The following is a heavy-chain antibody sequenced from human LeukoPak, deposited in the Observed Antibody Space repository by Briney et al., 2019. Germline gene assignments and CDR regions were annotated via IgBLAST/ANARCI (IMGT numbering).Heavy chain of an antibody. CDR2: VKQDGSEK. J-gene: IGHJ4*02. CDR3: VREMDGEYASGTLFDL. V-gene: IGHV3-7*03. D-gene: IGHD3-10*01. CDR1: GFTFSNYW. Sequence: PGGSLRLSCAASGFTFSNYWMSWVRQAPGKGLEWVANVKQDGSEKYYVDSVRGRFAISRDNAKNSLYLQINSLRVEDTAVYYCVREMDGEYASGTLFDLWGQGNMVTVSS.